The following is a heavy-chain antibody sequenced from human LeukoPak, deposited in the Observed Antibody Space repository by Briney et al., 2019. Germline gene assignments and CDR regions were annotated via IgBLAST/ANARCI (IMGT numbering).Heavy chain of an antibody. CDR2: LSSSGCRT. CDR3: ERGSLGGSSSGWYAGEYSQQ. D-gene: IGHD6-19*01. J-gene: IGHJ1*01. Sequence: NPGGTLRLSCAGSGFTFSSYGMIWVRQAPGKGLEGFSALSSSGCRTYYADSVKVRFTISRDNSKNSLYLQRNSLRAEDTAVYYCERGSLGGSSSGWYAGEYSQQWGEGTLVTVSS. V-gene: IGHV3-21*01. CDR1: GFTFSSYG.